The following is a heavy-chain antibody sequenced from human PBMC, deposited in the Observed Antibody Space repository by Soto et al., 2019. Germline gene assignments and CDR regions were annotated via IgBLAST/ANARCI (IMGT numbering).Heavy chain of an antibody. CDR3: TRPQSSGWYDY. V-gene: IGHV5-51*01. CDR1: GYSFITYW. D-gene: IGHD3-22*01. CDR2: INPANSDL. J-gene: IGHJ4*02. Sequence: GESLKISCKGSGYSFITYWIAWVRQMPGEGLEWMGIINPANSDLRYSPSFQGQVTISVDKSINTAYLQWSSLKASDTATYYCTRPQSSGWYDYWGQGTLVTVSS.